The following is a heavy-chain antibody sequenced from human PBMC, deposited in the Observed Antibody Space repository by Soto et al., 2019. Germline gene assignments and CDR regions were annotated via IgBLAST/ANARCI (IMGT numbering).Heavy chain of an antibody. V-gene: IGHV3-23*01. CDR3: AKTAAYYYDSSGYYYLNY. Sequence: GGSLRLSCVASGFTFSSYAMSWVRQAPGKGLEWVSAISGSGGSTYYADSVKGRFTISRDNSKNTLYLQMNSLRAEDTAVYYCAKTAAYYYDSSGYYYLNYWGQGTLVTVSS. CDR2: ISGSGGST. D-gene: IGHD3-22*01. CDR1: GFTFSSYA. J-gene: IGHJ4*02.